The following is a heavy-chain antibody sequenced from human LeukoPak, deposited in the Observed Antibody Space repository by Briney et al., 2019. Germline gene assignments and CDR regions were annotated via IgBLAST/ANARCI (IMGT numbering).Heavy chain of an antibody. CDR3: ARATPNHITIFGVVTQEVGMDV. V-gene: IGHV1-46*01. J-gene: IGHJ6*02. Sequence: ASVKVSCKASGYTFTSYYMHWVRQAPGQGLEWMGIINPSGGSTSYAQKFQGRVTMTRDTSTSTVYMELSSLRSEDTAVYYCARATPNHITIFGVVTQEVGMDVWGQGTTVTVSS. CDR2: INPSGGST. D-gene: IGHD3-3*01. CDR1: GYTFTSYY.